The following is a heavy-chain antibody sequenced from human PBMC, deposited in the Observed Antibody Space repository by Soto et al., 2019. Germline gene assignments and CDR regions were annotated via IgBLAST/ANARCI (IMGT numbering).Heavy chain of an antibody. CDR2: LSSDGFGT. J-gene: IGHJ4*02. CDR1: GFTLSAYW. CDR3: GKERRGRGWFVCNY. V-gene: IGHV3-74*03. Sequence: GGSLRLSCAASGFTLSAYWMHWVRQAPGRGLEWVSRLSSDGFGTAYADSVKGRFHISRDNARNTLFLQMNGLRAEDTAVYYCGKERRGRGWFVCNYGGQGIVVTVSS. D-gene: IGHD6-19*01.